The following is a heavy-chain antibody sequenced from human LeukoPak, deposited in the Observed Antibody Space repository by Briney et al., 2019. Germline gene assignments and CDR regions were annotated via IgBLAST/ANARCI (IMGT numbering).Heavy chain of an antibody. D-gene: IGHD6-6*01. CDR1: GVTSNY. CDR2: IYNGGMA. CDR3: AGGGEAARSLHY. V-gene: IGHV3-66*02. J-gene: IGHJ4*02. Sequence: GGSLRVSCAASGVTSNYFTWVRRAPGKGLGGVSVIYNGGMAYDADSVKGRCTVSRDNSKSTLFVYLQMNSLRPDDTAVYYCAGGGEAARSLHYWGQGTLVTVSS.